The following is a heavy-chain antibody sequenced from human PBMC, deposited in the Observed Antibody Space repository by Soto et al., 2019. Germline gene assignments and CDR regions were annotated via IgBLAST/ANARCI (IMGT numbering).Heavy chain of an antibody. CDR2: VSPPFRTS. CDR1: GVSFNNNG. J-gene: IGHJ6*02. D-gene: IGHD3-10*01. Sequence: QVQLVQSGAEVKKPGSSVKVSCKTSGVSFNNNGIGWVRQAPGHGLEWMGGVSPPFRTSNYARKFQGRISITADASTGQINMELSSLTSEATAQYYCARVLYYGSGSYSPYGMDVWGQGTTVTVSS. CDR3: ARVLYYGSGSYSPYGMDV. V-gene: IGHV1-69*01.